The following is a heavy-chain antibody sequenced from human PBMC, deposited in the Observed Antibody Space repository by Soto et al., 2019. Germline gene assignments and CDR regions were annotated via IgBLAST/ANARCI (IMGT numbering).Heavy chain of an antibody. D-gene: IGHD2-21*02. CDR1: GASISTTNYY. J-gene: IGHJ4*02. CDR2: IYYGGTT. CDR3: ATFVVPAGRHTDFDF. V-gene: IGHV4-39*02. Sequence: SETLSLTCTVSGASISTTNYYWGWVRQPPGKGLDWIGNIYYGGTTYYNPSLKSRVTISVDTSKNHFSLKVNSVTAADTAVYYCATFVVPAGRHTDFDFWGPGTLVTVSS.